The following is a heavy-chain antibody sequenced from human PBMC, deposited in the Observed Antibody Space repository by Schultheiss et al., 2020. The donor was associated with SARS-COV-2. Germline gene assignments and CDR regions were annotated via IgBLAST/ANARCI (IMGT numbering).Heavy chain of an antibody. V-gene: IGHV3-74*01. CDR3: ARSLTGASWFDP. Sequence: GGSLRLSCAASGFTFSSYWMHWVRQAPGKGLVWVSRVSSDGYSTTYADFVKGRFTISRDNARNTLFLQLNSLRGEDTAVYYCARSLTGASWFDPWGQGTLVTVSS. CDR1: GFTFSSYW. CDR2: VSSDGYST. D-gene: IGHD7-27*01. J-gene: IGHJ5*02.